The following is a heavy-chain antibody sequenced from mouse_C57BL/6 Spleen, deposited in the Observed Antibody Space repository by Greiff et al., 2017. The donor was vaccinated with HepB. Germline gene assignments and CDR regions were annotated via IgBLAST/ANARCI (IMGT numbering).Heavy chain of an antibody. J-gene: IGHJ4*01. CDR1: GFTFSDYG. CDR3: ARRGITTLYYYAMDY. CDR2: ISSGSSTI. V-gene: IGHV5-17*01. D-gene: IGHD2-4*01. Sequence: EVQLQQSGGGLVKPGGSLKLSCAASGFTFSDYGMHWVRQAPEKGLEWVAYISSGSSTIYYADTVKGRFTISRDNAKNTLFLQMTSLRSEDTAMYYCARRGITTLYYYAMDYWGQGTSVTVSS.